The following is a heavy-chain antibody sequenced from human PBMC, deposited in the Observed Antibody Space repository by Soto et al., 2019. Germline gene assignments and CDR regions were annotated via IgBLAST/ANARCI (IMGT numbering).Heavy chain of an antibody. J-gene: IGHJ4*02. CDR3: PGEERSGNSYGTDY. D-gene: IGHD5-18*01. V-gene: IGHV3-23*01. CDR2: ISGTGRDT. Sequence: GRSLRLPCVTSGFTFSSYAMSWVRHAPGKGLAWVSAISGTGRDTFYADSVKGRLTISRDNSKNTVDLHKNSLRAEDTAASYWPGEERSGNSYGTDYWGQGTRVTVAS. CDR1: GFTFSSYA.